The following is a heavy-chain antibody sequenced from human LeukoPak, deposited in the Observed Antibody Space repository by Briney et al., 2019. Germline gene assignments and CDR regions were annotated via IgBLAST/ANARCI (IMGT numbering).Heavy chain of an antibody. CDR1: GFTVSSNY. J-gene: IGHJ4*02. D-gene: IGHD3-22*01. CDR3: ARDSNYDTSGHYY. Sequence: GGSLRLSCAASGFTVSSNYMSWVRQAPGKGLEWVSVIYSGGSTYSADSVKGRFTISRDNSKNTLYLQMNSLRAEDTAVYYRARDSNYDTSGHYYWGQGTLVTVSS. CDR2: IYSGGST. V-gene: IGHV3-53*01.